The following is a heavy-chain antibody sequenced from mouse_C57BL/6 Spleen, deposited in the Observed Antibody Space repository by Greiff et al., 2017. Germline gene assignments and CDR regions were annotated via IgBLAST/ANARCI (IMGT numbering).Heavy chain of an antibody. V-gene: IGHV1-7*01. CDR3: ARSGYYGSSYGRENYAMDC. CDR2: INPSSGYT. CDR1: GYTFTSYW. D-gene: IGHD1-1*01. Sequence: QVQLKESGAELAKPGASVKLSCKASGYTFTSYWMHWVKQRPGQGLEWIGYINPSSGYTKYNQKFKDKATLTADKSSITAYMQLSSLTYEDSAVYYCARSGYYGSSYGRENYAMDCWGQGTSVTVSS. J-gene: IGHJ4*01.